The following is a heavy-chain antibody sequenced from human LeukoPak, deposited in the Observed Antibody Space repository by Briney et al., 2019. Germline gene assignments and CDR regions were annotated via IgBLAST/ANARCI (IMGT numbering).Heavy chain of an antibody. CDR1: GLTFSSYA. CDR2: ISGSGGST. J-gene: IGHJ6*02. CDR3: ASETYYDFWSGYFGTYGMDV. V-gene: IGHV3-23*01. Sequence: GGSLRLSCAASGLTFSSYAMSWVRQAPGKGLEWVSAISGSGGSTYYADSVKGRFTISRDNSKNTLYLQMNSLRAEDTAVYYCASETYYDFWSGYFGTYGMDVWGQGTTVTVSS. D-gene: IGHD3-3*01.